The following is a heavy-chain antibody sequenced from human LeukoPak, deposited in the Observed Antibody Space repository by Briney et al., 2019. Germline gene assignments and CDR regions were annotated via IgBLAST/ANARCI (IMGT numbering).Heavy chain of an antibody. CDR1: GGSFSGFY. J-gene: IGHJ5*02. CDR3: ARVAGYLPTRWFDP. CDR2: INYTGST. Sequence: SDTLSLTCAVYGGSFSGFYWSWIRHVPGKGLEWIGEINYTGSTSYNPSLKRRVTISLDTSQNQFFLLLTSVTAADTAVYYCARVAGYLPTRWFDPWGQGTPVTVST. D-gene: IGHD5-12*01. V-gene: IGHV4-34*01.